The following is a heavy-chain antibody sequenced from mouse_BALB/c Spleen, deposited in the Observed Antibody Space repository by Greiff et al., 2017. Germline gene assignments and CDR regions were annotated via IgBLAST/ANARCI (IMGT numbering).Heavy chain of an antibody. Sequence: EVQLVESGGGLVKPGGSLKLSCAASGFAFSSYDMSWVRQTPEKRLEWVAYISSGGGSTYYTDTVKGRFTISRDNAKNTLYLQMSSLKSEDTAMYYCATYGNYVDGFAYWGQGTLVTVSA. CDR3: ATYGNYVDGFAY. D-gene: IGHD2-1*01. V-gene: IGHV5-12-1*01. CDR2: ISSGGGST. CDR1: GFAFSSYD. J-gene: IGHJ3*01.